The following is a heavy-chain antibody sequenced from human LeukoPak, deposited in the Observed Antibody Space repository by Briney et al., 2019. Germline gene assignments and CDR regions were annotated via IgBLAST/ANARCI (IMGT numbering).Heavy chain of an antibody. J-gene: IGHJ4*02. Sequence: GSLRLSCAASGFTFSSYAMNWVRQAPGKGLEWVSGISANGVSTYYADSVKGRFTISRDNSKTTLYLQMNSLRAEDTAVYYCAKGRSAAVTSALNYWGQGTLVTVSS. CDR3: AKGRSAAVTSALNY. CDR1: GFTFSSYA. V-gene: IGHV3-23*01. D-gene: IGHD4-23*01. CDR2: ISANGVST.